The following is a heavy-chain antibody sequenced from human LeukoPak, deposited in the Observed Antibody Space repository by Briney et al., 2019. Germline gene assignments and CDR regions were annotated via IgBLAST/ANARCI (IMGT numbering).Heavy chain of an antibody. CDR3: ARRPPALGAFDI. V-gene: IGHV4-39*01. Sequence: PSETLSLTCTVSGGSISRSSYYWGPIRQPPGKGLEWIGSIYYSDSGIMYYNPSLKSRVTMSADTSKNQFSLRVSSVTAADTAVYYCARRPPALGAFDIWGQGTMVSVSS. CDR1: GGSISRSSYY. CDR2: IYYSDSGIM. J-gene: IGHJ3*02.